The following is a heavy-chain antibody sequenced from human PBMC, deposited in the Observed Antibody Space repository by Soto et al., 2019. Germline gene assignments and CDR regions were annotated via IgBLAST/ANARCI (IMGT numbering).Heavy chain of an antibody. Sequence: GGSLRLSCAASGFTFSSYAMSWVRQAPGKGLEWVSAISGSGGSTYYADSVKGRFTISRDNSKNTLYLQMNSLRAEDTAVYYCAKGFYCSGGSCYFDYWGQGTLVTVSS. CDR1: GFTFSSYA. D-gene: IGHD2-15*01. CDR2: ISGSGGST. CDR3: AKGFYCSGGSCYFDY. V-gene: IGHV3-23*01. J-gene: IGHJ4*02.